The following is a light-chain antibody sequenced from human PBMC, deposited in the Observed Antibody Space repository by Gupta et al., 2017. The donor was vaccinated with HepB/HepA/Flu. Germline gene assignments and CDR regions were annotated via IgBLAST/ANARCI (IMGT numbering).Light chain of an antibody. V-gene: IGKV3-15*01. CDR1: QSVSSN. J-gene: IGKJ4*01. CDR2: GAS. Sequence: EIVITQSPATLSVSPGERATLSCRASQSVSSNLAWYQQKPGQAPRLLIYGASTSVTGIPARFSGSGCGTEFTLTISSRQSEDFAVYYCQQNNNWPPITFGGGTKVEIK. CDR3: QQNNNWPPIT.